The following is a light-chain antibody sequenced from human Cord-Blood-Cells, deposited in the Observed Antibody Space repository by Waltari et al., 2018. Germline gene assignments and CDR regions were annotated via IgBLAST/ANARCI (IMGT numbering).Light chain of an antibody. J-gene: IGLJ3*02. V-gene: IGLV4-69*01. Sequence: QLVLTQSPSDSASLGASVKLTCPLRTGHTSYDILWHQRQPEKGPRYLMKRNSDGSHSKGDGIPDRFSGSSSGAERYLTISSLQSEDEADYYCQTWGTGINWVFGGGTKLTVL. CDR3: QTWGTGINWV. CDR1: TGHTSYD. CDR2: RNSDGSH.